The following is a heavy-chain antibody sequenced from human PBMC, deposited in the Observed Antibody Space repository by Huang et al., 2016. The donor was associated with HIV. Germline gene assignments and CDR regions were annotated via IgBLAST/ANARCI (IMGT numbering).Heavy chain of an antibody. CDR2: VNHEGST. Sequence: QVRLEQWGAGLLKSSETLSLTCAVYGGSFSDHFWTWIRQSPGKGLGWIGEVNHEGSTNYTPSLKGRVTITADMSKNQFSLKLDSMTGADTGLYFCARPGYGSGWRFDSWGRGTLVTVTS. CDR1: GGSFSDHF. J-gene: IGHJ4*02. D-gene: IGHD6-19*01. V-gene: IGHV4-34*01. CDR3: ARPGYGSGWRFDS.